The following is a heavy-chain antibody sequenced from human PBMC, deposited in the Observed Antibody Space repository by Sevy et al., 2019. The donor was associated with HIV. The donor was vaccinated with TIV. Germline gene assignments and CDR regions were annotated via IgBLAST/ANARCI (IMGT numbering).Heavy chain of an antibody. J-gene: IGHJ5*02. CDR1: GYTFTSYA. D-gene: IGHD2-15*01. CDR3: ARDVCSGGSCYYNWFDP. V-gene: IGHV7-4-1*02. CDR2: INTNTGNP. Sequence: ASVKVSCKASGYTFTSYAMNWVRQAPGQGLEWMGWINTNTGNPTYAQGFTGRFVFSLDTSVSTAYLQISSLKAEDTAAYYCARDVCSGGSCYYNWFDPWGQGTLVTVSS.